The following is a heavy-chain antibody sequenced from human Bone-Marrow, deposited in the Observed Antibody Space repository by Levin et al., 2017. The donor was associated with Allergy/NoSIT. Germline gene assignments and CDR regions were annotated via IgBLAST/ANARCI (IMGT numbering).Heavy chain of an antibody. Sequence: GESLKISCAASGFTFSSYSMNWVRQAPGKGLEWVSSISSSSSYIYYADSVKGRFTISRDNAKNSLYLQMNSLRAEDTAVYYCARDWGSGLLSFDYWGQGTLVTVSS. D-gene: IGHD1-26*01. CDR3: ARDWGSGLLSFDY. V-gene: IGHV3-21*01. CDR1: GFTFSSYS. J-gene: IGHJ4*02. CDR2: ISSSSSYI.